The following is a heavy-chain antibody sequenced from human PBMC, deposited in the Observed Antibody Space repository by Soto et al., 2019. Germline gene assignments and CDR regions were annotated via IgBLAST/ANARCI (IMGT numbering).Heavy chain of an antibody. Sequence: LQPLSLTYVVSDHSISRDFYWGWMRERAGKGLEWSGRIYATGTTDYNPSLKSRVMMSVDTSKKQFSLKLRSVTAADTALYYCVRDGTKTLRDSFDPWGQG. V-gene: IGHV4-4*07. CDR1: DHSISRDFY. D-gene: IGHD1-1*01. J-gene: IGHJ5*02. CDR2: IYATGTT. CDR3: VRDGTKTLRDSFDP.